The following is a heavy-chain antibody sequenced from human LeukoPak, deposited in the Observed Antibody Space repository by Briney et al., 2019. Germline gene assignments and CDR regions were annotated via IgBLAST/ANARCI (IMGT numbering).Heavy chain of an antibody. CDR1: GYTFTSYD. V-gene: IGHV1-8*01. CDR2: MNPNSGNT. CDR3: ARGLGNYGSGSYLVLGYYYYYMDV. Sequence: GASVKVSCKASGYTFTSYDINWVRQATGQGLEWMGWMNPNSGNTGYAQKFQGRVTMTRNTSISTAYMELSSLRSEDTAVYYCARGLGNYGSGSYLVLGYYYYYMDVWGKGTTVTISS. J-gene: IGHJ6*03. D-gene: IGHD3-10*01.